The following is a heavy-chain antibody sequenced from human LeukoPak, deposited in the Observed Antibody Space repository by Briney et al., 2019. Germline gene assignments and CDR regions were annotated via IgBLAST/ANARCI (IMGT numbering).Heavy chain of an antibody. CDR2: ISWNSGSI. D-gene: IGHD6-19*01. V-gene: IGHV3-9*01. CDR1: GFTFDDYA. Sequence: GGSLRLSCAASGFTFDDYAMHRVRQAPGKGLEWVSGISWNSGSIGYADSVKGRFTISRDNAKNSLYLQMNSLRAEDTALYYCAKAFGSGWYLGWFDPWGQGTLVTVSS. J-gene: IGHJ5*02. CDR3: AKAFGSGWYLGWFDP.